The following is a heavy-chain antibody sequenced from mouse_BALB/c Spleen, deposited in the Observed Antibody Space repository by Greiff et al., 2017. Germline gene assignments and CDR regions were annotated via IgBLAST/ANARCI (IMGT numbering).Heavy chain of an antibody. CDR2: INPSSGYT. CDR3: AKSPHGRNYAMDY. D-gene: IGHD4-1*01. J-gene: IGHJ4*01. V-gene: IGHV1-4*01. CDR1: GYTFTSYT. Sequence: QVQLQQSGAELARPGASVKMSCKASGYTFTSYTMHWVKQRPGQGLEWIGYINPSSGYTNYNQKFKDKATLTADKSSSTAYMQLSSLTSEDSAVYYCAKSPHGRNYAMDYWGQGTSVTVSS.